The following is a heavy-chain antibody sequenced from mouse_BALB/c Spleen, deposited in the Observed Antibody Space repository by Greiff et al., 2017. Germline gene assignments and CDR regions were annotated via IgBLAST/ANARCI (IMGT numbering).Heavy chain of an antibody. CDR2: ISYDGSN. CDR3: ARYGNLDY. J-gene: IGHJ2*01. D-gene: IGHD2-10*02. V-gene: IGHV3-6*02. Sequence: EVQLQQSGPGLVKPSQSLSLTCSVTGYSITSGYYWNWIRQFPGNKLEWMGYISYDGSNNYNPSLKNRISITRDTSKNQFFLKLNSVTTEDTATYYCARYGNLDYWGQGTTLTVSS. CDR1: GYSITSGYY.